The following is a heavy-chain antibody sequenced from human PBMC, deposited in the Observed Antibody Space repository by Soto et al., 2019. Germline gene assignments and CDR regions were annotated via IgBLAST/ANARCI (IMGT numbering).Heavy chain of an antibody. CDR1: GFTFSSYA. CDR3: ARARLDTPALDY. CDR2: ISYDGSNK. J-gene: IGHJ4*02. V-gene: IGHV3-30-3*01. D-gene: IGHD2-2*01. Sequence: QVQLVESGGGVVQPGRSLRLSCAASGFTFSSYAMHWVRQAPSKGLEWVAVISYDGSNKYYADSVKGRFTISRDNSKNKRYLQMNSLRAEDTAVYYCARARLDTPALDYWGQGTLVTVSS.